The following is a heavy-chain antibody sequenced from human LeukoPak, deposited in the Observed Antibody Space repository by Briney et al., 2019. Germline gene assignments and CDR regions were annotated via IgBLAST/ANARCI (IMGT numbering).Heavy chain of an antibody. J-gene: IGHJ4*02. CDR3: ARDMWGTSDY. V-gene: IGHV3-74*01. CDR2: ISPDGSTT. D-gene: IGHD1-14*01. CDR1: GFTFSVFW. Sequence: GGSLRLSCAASGFTFSVFWMHWVRRAPGTGPVWVSRISPDGSTTSYADSVKGRFTISRDNAKNTLYLQISNLRAEDTAVYYCARDMWGTSDYWGQGTLVTVSS.